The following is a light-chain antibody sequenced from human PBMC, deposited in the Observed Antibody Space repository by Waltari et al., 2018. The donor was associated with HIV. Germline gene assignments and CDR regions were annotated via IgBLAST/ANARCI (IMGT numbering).Light chain of an antibody. CDR2: DAA. CDR3: QQRSNWPPIT. CDR1: QIISNY. J-gene: IGKJ5*01. Sequence: RATLSCRASQIISNYLAWYQQKPGQAPRLLIYDAANRATGVPARFSGSGSGTDFTLTISSLEPEDFAVYYCQQRSNWPPITFGQGTRLEIK. V-gene: IGKV3-11*01.